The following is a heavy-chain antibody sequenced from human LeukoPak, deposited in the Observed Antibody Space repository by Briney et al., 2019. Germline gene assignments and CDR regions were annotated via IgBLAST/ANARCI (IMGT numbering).Heavy chain of an antibody. D-gene: IGHD3-9*01. J-gene: IGHJ4*02. Sequence: SETLSLTCTVSGGSISSSSYYWGWIRQPPGKGLEWIGSIYYRGSTYYNPSLKSRVTISVDTSKNQFSLKLSSVTAADTAVYYCARGSLVIRAFDYWGQGTLVTVSS. CDR3: ARGSLVIRAFDY. CDR1: GGSISSSSYY. CDR2: IYYRGST. V-gene: IGHV4-39*07.